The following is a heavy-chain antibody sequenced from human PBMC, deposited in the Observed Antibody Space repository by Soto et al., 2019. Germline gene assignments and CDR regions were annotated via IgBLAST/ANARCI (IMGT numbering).Heavy chain of an antibody. J-gene: IGHJ4*02. D-gene: IGHD2-15*01. V-gene: IGHV4-39*01. CDR2: TYDSGST. CDR3: VGGYPGAGFNY. CDR1: GGSIGSSDYY. Sequence: QLQLQESGPGLVKPSETLSLTCTVSGGSIGSSDYYWGWIRQPPGKGLEWIGNTYDSGSTSYNPSIRTRAPISVDQSKTLVSLKVSSVTAADTAMYICVGGYPGAGFNYWGKGPLATVSS.